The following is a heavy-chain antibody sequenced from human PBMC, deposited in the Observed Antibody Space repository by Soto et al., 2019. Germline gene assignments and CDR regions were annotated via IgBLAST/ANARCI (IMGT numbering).Heavy chain of an antibody. CDR3: ARGGCSSTSCYPLYGMDV. CDR1: GYSVSSNSAA. CDR2: TYYRSKWYN. D-gene: IGHD2-2*01. V-gene: IGHV6-1*01. Sequence: PSHTLSLTCAISGYSVSSNSAAWNWIRQSPSRGLEWLGRTYYRSKWYNDYAVSVKSRITINPDTSKNQFSLQLNSVTPEDTAVYYCARGGCSSTSCYPLYGMDVWGQGTTVTVSS. J-gene: IGHJ6*02.